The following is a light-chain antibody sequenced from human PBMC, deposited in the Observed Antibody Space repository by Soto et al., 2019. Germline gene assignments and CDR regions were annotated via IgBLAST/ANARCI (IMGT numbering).Light chain of an antibody. V-gene: IGKV1-33*01. J-gene: IGKJ4*01. Sequence: DIQMTQSPSSLSASIGDRVTITCHASQDISDSLNWYQHQPGKAPRLLIYGASNLEVGVPSRFSGSGSVTDFIFTISSLQPEDIATYYCQQFYNLRTFGGGTKVELK. CDR2: GAS. CDR1: QDISDS. CDR3: QQFYNLRT.